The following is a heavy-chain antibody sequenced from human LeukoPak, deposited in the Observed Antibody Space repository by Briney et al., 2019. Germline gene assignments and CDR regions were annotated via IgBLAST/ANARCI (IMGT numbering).Heavy chain of an antibody. D-gene: IGHD3-10*01. CDR1: GFTFSSYA. V-gene: IGHV3-23*01. Sequence: PGGSLRLSCAASGFTFSSYAMSWVRQAPGKGLEWVSAISGSGGSTYYADSVKGRFTISRDNSKNTLYLQMNSQRAEDTAVYYCAADYYGSGSYYNRPIDYWGQGTLVTVSS. CDR3: AADYYGSGSYYNRPIDY. CDR2: ISGSGGST. J-gene: IGHJ4*02.